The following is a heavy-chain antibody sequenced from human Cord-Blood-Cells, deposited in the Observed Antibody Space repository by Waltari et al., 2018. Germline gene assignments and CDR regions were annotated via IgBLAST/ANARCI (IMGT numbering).Heavy chain of an antibody. Sequence: QITLKESGPTLVKPTQTLTLTCTFSGFSLSTSGVGVGWIRQPPGKALEWLALIYWDDDKRYSPSLKSRLTSTKDTSKNQVVLTMTSMDPVDTATYYCAHSSPGGDAFDIWGQGTMVTVSS. V-gene: IGHV2-5*02. CDR3: AHSSPGGDAFDI. CDR2: IYWDDDK. CDR1: GFSLSTSGVG. J-gene: IGHJ3*02.